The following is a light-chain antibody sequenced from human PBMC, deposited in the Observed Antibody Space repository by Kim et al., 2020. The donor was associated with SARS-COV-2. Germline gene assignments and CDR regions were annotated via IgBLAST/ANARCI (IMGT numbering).Light chain of an antibody. V-gene: IGLV3-19*01. CDR2: GRN. CDR1: SLRNYP. Sequence: LGQAVRITCTGDSLRNYPASWYHHNPGQAPVLVIYGRNNRPSGIPDRFSGSSSGNTASLTITGAQAEDEADYYCNSRDSSGNHLVFGGGTKLTVL. CDR3: NSRDSSGNHLV. J-gene: IGLJ2*01.